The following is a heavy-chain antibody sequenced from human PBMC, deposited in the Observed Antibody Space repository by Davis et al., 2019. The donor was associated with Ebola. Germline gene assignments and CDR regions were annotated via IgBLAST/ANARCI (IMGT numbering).Heavy chain of an antibody. J-gene: IGHJ4*02. CDR1: GYTFTNYG. Sequence: ASVKVSCKASGYTFTNYGITWVRQAPGQGLEWMGWINPPNGNTNYAQNVQGRVTMTTDTSTSTAYMEVGSLRSDDTAVYYCARAQFPTTSDHWGQGTLVTVSS. V-gene: IGHV1-18*04. D-gene: IGHD1-1*01. CDR2: INPPNGNT. CDR3: ARAQFPTTSDH.